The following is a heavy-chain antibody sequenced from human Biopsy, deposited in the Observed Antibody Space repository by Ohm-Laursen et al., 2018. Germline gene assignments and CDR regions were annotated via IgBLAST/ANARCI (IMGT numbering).Heavy chain of an antibody. J-gene: IGHJ1*01. CDR1: EGTFSNYS. Sequence: SVKVSCKAPEGTFSNYSVNWVRQAPGQGLEWLGGNIPILGTGNYAHQFQDRVTVVADTSTSTATMELRSLRSDDTAVYYCATKLTGYFHHWGQGTLVIVSS. CDR3: ATKLTGYFHH. CDR2: NIPILGTG. V-gene: IGHV1-69*06. D-gene: IGHD3-9*01.